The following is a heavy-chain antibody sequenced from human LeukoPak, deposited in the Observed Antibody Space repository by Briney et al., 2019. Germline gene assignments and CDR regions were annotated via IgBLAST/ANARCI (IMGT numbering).Heavy chain of an antibody. CDR3: ARTKYSSSSGGMDV. Sequence: NPGGSLRLSCAASGFTFSTYSMNWVRQAPGKGLEWVSSISSSSSYIYYADSVKGRFTISRDNAKNSLYLQMNTLRAEDTAVYYCARTKYSSSSGGMDVWGKGTTVTVSS. V-gene: IGHV3-21*01. CDR1: GFTFSTYS. J-gene: IGHJ6*03. D-gene: IGHD6-6*01. CDR2: ISSSSSYI.